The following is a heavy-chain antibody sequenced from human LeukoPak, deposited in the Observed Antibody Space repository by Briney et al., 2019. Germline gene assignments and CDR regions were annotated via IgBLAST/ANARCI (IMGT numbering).Heavy chain of an antibody. J-gene: IGHJ4*02. CDR1: GYTFTSYH. CDR3: ARARRDAYSPCDY. Sequence: ASVKVSFKASGYTFTSYHIHCVRHAPGQYLEWVLVITPSGDYTSCAQRFQGRVTMTRDTSTSTVDMELSSLTSQDTAVYYCARARRDAYSPCDYWGQGTLVSVSS. CDR2: ITPSGDYT. V-gene: IGHV1-46*01. D-gene: IGHD5-24*01.